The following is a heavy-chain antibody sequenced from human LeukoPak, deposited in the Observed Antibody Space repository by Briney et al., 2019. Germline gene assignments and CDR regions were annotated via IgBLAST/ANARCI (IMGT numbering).Heavy chain of an antibody. CDR1: GFTFSSYA. CDR2: ISGSGGST. J-gene: IGHJ4*02. Sequence: PGGSLRLSCAASGFTFSSYAMSWVRQAPGKGLEWVSAISGSGGSTYYPGSVKGRFTISRENAKNSLYLQMNSLRAGDTAVYYCARVGAYSGYDLWGQGTLVTVSS. CDR3: ARVGAYSGYDL. V-gene: IGHV3-23*01. D-gene: IGHD5-12*01.